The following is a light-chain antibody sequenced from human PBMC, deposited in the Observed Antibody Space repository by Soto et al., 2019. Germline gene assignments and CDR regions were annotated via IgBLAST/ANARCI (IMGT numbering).Light chain of an antibody. CDR3: QKYDSAPWT. V-gene: IGKV1-27*01. CDR2: AAS. J-gene: IGKJ1*01. Sequence: DIQMTQSPSSLSASVGDRVTITCRASQGISLYLAWYQQKPGKVPKLLLFAASTLQSAVPSRFSGSGSGTDFTLTISSLQPEDAATYYCQKYDSAPWTFGQGTKVEIK. CDR1: QGISLY.